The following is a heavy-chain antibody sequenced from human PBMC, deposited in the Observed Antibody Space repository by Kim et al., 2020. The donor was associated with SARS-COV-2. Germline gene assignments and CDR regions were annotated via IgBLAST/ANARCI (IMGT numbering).Heavy chain of an antibody. CDR2: IYYSGST. D-gene: IGHD6-19*01. CDR3: ARGEWLWTQGLYYFDY. V-gene: IGHV4-59*01. Sequence: SETLSLTCTVSGGSISSYYWSWIRQPPGKGLEWIGYIYYSGSTNYNPSLKSRVTISVDTSKNQFSLKLSSVTAADTAVYYCARGEWLWTQGLYYFDYWGQGTLVTVSS. J-gene: IGHJ4*02. CDR1: GGSISSYY.